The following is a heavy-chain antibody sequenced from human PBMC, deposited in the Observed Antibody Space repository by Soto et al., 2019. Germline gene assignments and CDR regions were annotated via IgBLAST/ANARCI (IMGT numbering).Heavy chain of an antibody. CDR2: IYWNDDK. V-gene: IGHV2-5*01. CDR1: GFSLSTSGVG. D-gene: IGHD4-4*01. J-gene: IGHJ4*02. CDR3: VHRPRYSNYVDS. Sequence: KESGPTLVKPTQTLTLTCTFSGFSLSTSGVGVGWIRQPPGKALEWLALIYWNDDKRYSPSLKSRLTITKDTSKNQVVLTMTNMDPVDTATYYCVHRPRYSNYVDSWGQGTLVTVSS.